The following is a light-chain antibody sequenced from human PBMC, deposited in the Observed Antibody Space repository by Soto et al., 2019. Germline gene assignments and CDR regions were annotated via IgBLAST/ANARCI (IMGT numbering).Light chain of an antibody. CDR1: QRISSF. V-gene: IGKV1-39*01. Sequence: DIQMTQSPSSLSASVGDRVTITCRASQRISSFLIWYQQKPGKAPQLLIYAASSLQSGVPSRFSCSGSGTEFTLTISSLQPEDFATYYCQQTFSIPRTFGPGTKVDIK. J-gene: IGKJ3*01. CDR2: AAS. CDR3: QQTFSIPRT.